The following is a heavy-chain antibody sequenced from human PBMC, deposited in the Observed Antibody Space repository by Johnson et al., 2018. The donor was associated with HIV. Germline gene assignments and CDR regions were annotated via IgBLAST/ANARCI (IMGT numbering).Heavy chain of an antibody. D-gene: IGHD2-15*01. J-gene: IGHJ3*02. CDR2: ISYDGRNK. CDR1: GFTFSNYG. Sequence: QVQLVESGGGVVQPGKSLRLSCAASGFTFSNYGMHWVRQAPGKGLEWVAVISYDGRNKYYTDSVKGRFIISRDNSKNMTNLQMNGLSGEDRADYYCVRVAAAVAGGRCGAFDIGGQGTMVTVSS. V-gene: IGHV3-30*03. CDR3: VRVAAAVAGGRCGAFDI.